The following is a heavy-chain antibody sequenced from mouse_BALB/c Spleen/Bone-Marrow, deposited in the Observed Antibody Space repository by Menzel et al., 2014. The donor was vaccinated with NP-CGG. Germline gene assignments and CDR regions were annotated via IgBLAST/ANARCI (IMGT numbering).Heavy chain of an antibody. CDR1: GFDFSRYW. CDR3: SRFNYYGNLFV. J-gene: IGHJ1*01. D-gene: IGHD1-1*01. V-gene: IGHV4-1*02. Sequence: EVQLQQSGGGLVQPGGSLKLSCAASGFDFSRYWMSWVRPAPGKGLEWIGEINPESSTINYTPSLKDKFIISRDNAKNTLYLQMSKVRSEDTALYYCSRFNYYGNLFVWGAGTTVTVSS. CDR2: INPESSTI.